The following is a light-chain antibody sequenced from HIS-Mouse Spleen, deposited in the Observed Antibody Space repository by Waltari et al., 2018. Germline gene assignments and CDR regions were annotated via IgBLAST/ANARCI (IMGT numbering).Light chain of an antibody. CDR3: YSTDSSGNHRV. J-gene: IGLJ2*01. V-gene: IGLV3-10*01. CDR2: EDS. CDR1: ALPNKY. Sequence: SYELTQPPPVSVSPGQTARITCPGDALPNKYAYWYQLKSGQAPVLVIYEDSKRPSGIPERFSGSSSGTMATLTISGAQVEDEADYYCYSTDSSGNHRVFGGGTKLTVL.